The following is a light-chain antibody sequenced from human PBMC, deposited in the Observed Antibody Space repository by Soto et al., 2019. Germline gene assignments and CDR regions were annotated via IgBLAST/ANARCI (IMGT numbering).Light chain of an antibody. Sequence: DIQMTQSPSTLSASVGDRVTITCRASQSISRWLAWYQHKPGKAPKLLIYAASSLQSGVPSRFSGSGSGTDFTLTISSLQPEDFATYYCQQSYSTPPITFGQGTRPEIK. J-gene: IGKJ5*01. CDR2: AAS. CDR3: QQSYSTPPIT. CDR1: QSISRW. V-gene: IGKV1-39*01.